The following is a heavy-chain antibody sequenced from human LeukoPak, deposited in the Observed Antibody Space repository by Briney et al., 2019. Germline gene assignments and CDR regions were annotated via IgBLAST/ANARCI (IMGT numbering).Heavy chain of an antibody. CDR2: ISYDGSNK. D-gene: IGHD4-17*01. Sequence: GGSLRLSCAAAGFTFSSYGMHWVRQAPGKGLEWVAVISYDGSNKYYSDSVKGRFTISRDNSKNPLYLQMNSLRAEDTAVYYCAKTTEFDYWRQGTLVTVSS. CDR1: GFTFSSYG. CDR3: AKTTEFDY. J-gene: IGHJ4*02. V-gene: IGHV3-30*18.